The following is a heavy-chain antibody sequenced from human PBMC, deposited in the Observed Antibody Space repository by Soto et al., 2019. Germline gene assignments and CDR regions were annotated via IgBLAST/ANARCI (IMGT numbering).Heavy chain of an antibody. Sequence: GASVKASCKASGYTFTSDYMHWGRQAPRQGLEWQGIINPSGGSTSYAQKFQGRVTMTRDTSRSTVYMELSSLRSEDTAVYYCARAKDYYDILTGYYRADYYYYGMDVWGQGTTVTVSS. J-gene: IGHJ6*02. CDR3: ARAKDYYDILTGYYRADYYYYGMDV. CDR2: INPSGGST. V-gene: IGHV1-46*03. CDR1: GYTFTSDY. D-gene: IGHD3-9*01.